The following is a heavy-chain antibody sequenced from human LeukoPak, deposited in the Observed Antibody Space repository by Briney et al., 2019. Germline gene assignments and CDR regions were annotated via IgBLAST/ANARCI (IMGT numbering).Heavy chain of an antibody. V-gene: IGHV3-21*01. Sequence: GGSLRLSCAASGFTFSTYSMNWVRQAPGKGLEWVSSISSSSNYIYYADSVKGRFSISREYAKNSLFLQMNGLRAEDTAVYYCARDMTTATTCYLQHWGQGTLVTVSS. CDR1: GFTFSTYS. D-gene: IGHD4-17*01. CDR2: ISSSSNYI. CDR3: ARDMTTATTCYLQH. J-gene: IGHJ1*01.